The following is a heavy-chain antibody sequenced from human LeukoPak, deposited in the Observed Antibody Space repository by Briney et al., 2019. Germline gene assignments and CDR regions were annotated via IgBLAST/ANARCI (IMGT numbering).Heavy chain of an antibody. CDR1: GFIFSSYN. J-gene: IGHJ4*02. CDR3: ARVLGYYYDSRGHDY. Sequence: PGGSLRLSCAASGFIFSSYNMNWVRQAPGKGPEWVSSISTSSSYIYYADSVKGRFTISRDNAKNSLYLQMNSLRGEDTAVYYCARVLGYYYDSRGHDYWGQGTLVTVSS. D-gene: IGHD3-22*01. V-gene: IGHV3-21*01. CDR2: ISTSSSYI.